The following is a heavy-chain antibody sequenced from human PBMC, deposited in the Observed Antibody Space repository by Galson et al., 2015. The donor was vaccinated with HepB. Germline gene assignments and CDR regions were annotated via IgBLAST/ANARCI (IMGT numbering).Heavy chain of an antibody. V-gene: IGHV3-33*01. CDR2: IWWDGTHD. D-gene: IGHD3-9*01. Sequence: SLRLSCAASGFTFSDYGMHWVRQAPGKGLEWAASIWWDGTHDSYADSVKGRFTVSRDNSKNTVHLEMNGLGLEDTAVYYCTREGPQTGTSSFDIWGQGTMVTVSS. J-gene: IGHJ3*02. CDR1: GFTFSDYG. CDR3: TREGPQTGTSSFDI.